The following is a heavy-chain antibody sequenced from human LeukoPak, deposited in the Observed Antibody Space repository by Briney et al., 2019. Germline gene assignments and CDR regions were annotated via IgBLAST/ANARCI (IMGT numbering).Heavy chain of an antibody. V-gene: IGHV3-30*18. D-gene: IGHD5-12*01. J-gene: IGHJ4*02. CDR1: GFTFSSYG. CDR3: AKQTYSGYDLALFDY. CDR2: ISYDGSNK. Sequence: GGSLRLSCAASGFTFSSYGMHWVRQAPGKGLEWVAVISYDGSNKYYADSVKGRFTISRDNSKNTLYLQMNSLRAEDTAVYYCAKQTYSGYDLALFDYWGQGTLVTVSS.